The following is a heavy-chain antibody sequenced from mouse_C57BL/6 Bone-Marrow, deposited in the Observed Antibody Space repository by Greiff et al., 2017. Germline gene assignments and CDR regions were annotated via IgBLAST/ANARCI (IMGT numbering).Heavy chain of an antibody. D-gene: IGHD2-5*01. CDR3: AKNLGSNYVYAMDY. Sequence: VQLQESGPGLVQPSQSLSITCPVPGFSLTSYGVHWVRQSPGKGLEWLGVIWRGGSTDYNAAFMSRLSITKDNSKSQVFFKMNSLQADDTAIYYCAKNLGSNYVYAMDYWGQGTSVTVSS. V-gene: IGHV2-5*01. CDR2: IWRGGST. J-gene: IGHJ4*01. CDR1: GFSLTSYG.